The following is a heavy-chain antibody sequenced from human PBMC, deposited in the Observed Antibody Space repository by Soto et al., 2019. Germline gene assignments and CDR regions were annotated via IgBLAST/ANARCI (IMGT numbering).Heavy chain of an antibody. D-gene: IGHD3-16*01. J-gene: IGHJ4*02. CDR1: GFTFSTYG. CDR2: IWYDGSNK. V-gene: IGHV3-33*01. CDR3: ASRYGYVSHFDY. Sequence: QVQLVESGGGVVQPGRSLRLSCAASGFTFSTYGMHWVRQAPGKGLEWVAVIWYDGSNKYYADSVKGRFTISRDNSKNTLYLRMNSLRAEDTAVYYCASRYGYVSHFDYWGQGTLVTVSS.